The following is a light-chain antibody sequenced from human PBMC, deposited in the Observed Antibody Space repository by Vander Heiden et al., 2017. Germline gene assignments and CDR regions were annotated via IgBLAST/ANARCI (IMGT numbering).Light chain of an antibody. V-gene: IGLV3-19*01. Sequence: SSELTQDPAVSVALGQTVRITCQGDSLRSYYASWYQQKPGQAPVLGIYGKNNRPSGIPDRFSGSSSGNTASLTITGAQAEDEADYYCNSRDSSGNQWVFGGGTKLTGL. J-gene: IGLJ3*02. CDR2: GKN. CDR3: NSRDSSGNQWV. CDR1: SLRSYY.